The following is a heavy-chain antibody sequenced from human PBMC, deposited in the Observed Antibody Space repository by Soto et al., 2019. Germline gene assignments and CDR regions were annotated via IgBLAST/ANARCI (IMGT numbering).Heavy chain of an antibody. Sequence: EVHLVVSGGGLVQPGGSLRLSSAASGFTFSDHHMDWVRQAPGKGLEWVGRTRNKANSYTTEYAASVKGRFTISRDYSKNSLYLQMTSLKTEDTAVYYCSRDLGSWGQGTLVTVSS. CDR3: SRDLGS. J-gene: IGHJ5*02. V-gene: IGHV3-72*01. CDR2: TRNKANSYTT. CDR1: GFTFSDHH.